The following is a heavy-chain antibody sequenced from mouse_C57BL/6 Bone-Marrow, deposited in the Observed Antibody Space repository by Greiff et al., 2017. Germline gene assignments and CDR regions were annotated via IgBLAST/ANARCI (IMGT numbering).Heavy chain of an antibody. CDR3: ANYYGSSWWYFDV. Sequence: QVQLQQSGPELVKPGASVTISCKASGYAFSSSWVNWVKQRPGKGLEWIGRIYPGDGDTNYNGKLKGKATLTADTSSSTAYMQLSSLTSEVSAVYFCANYYGSSWWYFDVWGTGTTVTVSS. J-gene: IGHJ1*03. V-gene: IGHV1-82*01. D-gene: IGHD1-1*01. CDR2: IYPGDGDT. CDR1: GYAFSSSW.